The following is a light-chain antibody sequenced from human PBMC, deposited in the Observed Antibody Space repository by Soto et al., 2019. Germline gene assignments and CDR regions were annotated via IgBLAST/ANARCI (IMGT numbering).Light chain of an antibody. CDR1: QSVGSNS. J-gene: IGKJ1*01. CDR2: GSS. V-gene: IGKV3-20*01. Sequence: EVVLTQSPGTLSLSPGERATLSCRASQSVGSNSLAWYQQKPGQAPRLLIYGSSSRATGIPDRFSGSGSGTDFTLTVSRLEPEDFAVYYCQQDGSSPRTFGQGTKVDIK. CDR3: QQDGSSPRT.